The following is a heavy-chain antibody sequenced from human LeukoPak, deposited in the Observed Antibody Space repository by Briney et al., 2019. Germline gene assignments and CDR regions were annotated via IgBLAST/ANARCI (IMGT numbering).Heavy chain of an antibody. CDR2: ISSSSSFI. J-gene: IGHJ3*02. CDR1: GFTFSSYN. V-gene: IGHV3-21*01. D-gene: IGHD6-13*01. Sequence: GGSLRLSCAASGFTFSSYNMNWVRQTPGKGLEWVSSISSSSSFIYYADSVKGRFTISRDNAKNSLYLQMNSLRAEDTAVYYCARDVLIAADGVIRLDAFDIWGQGAVVTVSS. CDR3: ARDVLIAADGVIRLDAFDI.